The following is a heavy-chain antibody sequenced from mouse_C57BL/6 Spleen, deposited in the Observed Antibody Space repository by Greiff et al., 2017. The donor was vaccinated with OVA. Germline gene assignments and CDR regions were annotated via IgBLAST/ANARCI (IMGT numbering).Heavy chain of an antibody. J-gene: IGHJ4*01. CDR1: GYTFTSYW. V-gene: IGHV1-69*01. CDR3: ARSITTVVGAMDH. Sequence: VQRVESGAELVMPGASVKLSCKASGYTFTSYWMHWVKQRPGQGLEWIGEIDPSDSYTNYNQKFKGKSTLTVDKSSSTAYMQLSSLTSEDSAVYYCARSITTVVGAMDHWGQGTSVTVSS. CDR2: IDPSDSYT. D-gene: IGHD1-1*01.